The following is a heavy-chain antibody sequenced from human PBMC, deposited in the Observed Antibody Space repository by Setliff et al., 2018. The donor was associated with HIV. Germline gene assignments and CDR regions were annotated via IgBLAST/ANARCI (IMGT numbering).Heavy chain of an antibody. Sequence: GGSLRLSCAASGFTFGSYWMSWVRQAPGQGLEYVAHIKGDGSHRDYVDSVKGRFTISRDNAKNSLYLQMNSLRAEDTAVYYCARDRAYASFDYWGQGALVTVSS. CDR3: ARDRAYASFDY. CDR1: GFTFGSYW. D-gene: IGHD3-16*01. V-gene: IGHV3-7*03. CDR2: IKGDGSHR. J-gene: IGHJ4*02.